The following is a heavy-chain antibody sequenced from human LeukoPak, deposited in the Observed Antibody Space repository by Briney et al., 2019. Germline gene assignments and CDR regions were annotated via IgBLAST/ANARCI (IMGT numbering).Heavy chain of an antibody. CDR3: ARANYYDSSGYV. D-gene: IGHD3-22*01. CDR1: GFTFSNYA. J-gene: IGHJ4*02. Sequence: GGSLRLSCAAYGFTFSNYAMNWVRQAPGKGPEWVSSISSSGSHVYYADSVKGRFIISRDNSKKSLYLQLNSLRAEDAAVYYCARANYYDSSGYVWGQGTLVTVSS. CDR2: ISSSGSHV. V-gene: IGHV3-21*01.